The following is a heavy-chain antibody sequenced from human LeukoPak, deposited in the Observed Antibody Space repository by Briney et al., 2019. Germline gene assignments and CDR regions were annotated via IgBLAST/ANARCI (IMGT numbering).Heavy chain of an antibody. D-gene: IGHD2-15*01. J-gene: IGHJ4*02. CDR3: ARYGAGSCYDY. CDR1: GFTFDDYA. Sequence: GRSLRLSCAASGFTFDDYAMHWVRQAPGKGLEYVSAISTDGYGTYYGNSVKGRFTISRDNSKNMLYLQMGSLRPEDMAVYYCARYGAGSCYDYWGQGTLVTVSS. V-gene: IGHV3-64*01. CDR2: ISTDGYGT.